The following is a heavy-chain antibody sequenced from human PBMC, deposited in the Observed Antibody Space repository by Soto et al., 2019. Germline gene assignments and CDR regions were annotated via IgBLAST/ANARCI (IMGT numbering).Heavy chain of an antibody. D-gene: IGHD3-3*01. CDR3: TRTSTYYDFWSGYYFDY. V-gene: IGHV3-49*03. CDR2: IRSKAYGGTT. CDR1: GFTFGDYA. Sequence: GESLKISCTASGFTFGDYAMSWFRQAPGKGLEWVGFIRSKAYGGTTEYAASVKGRFTISRDDSKSIAYLQMNSLKTEDTAVYYCTRTSTYYDFWSGYYFDYWGQGTLVTVSS. J-gene: IGHJ4*02.